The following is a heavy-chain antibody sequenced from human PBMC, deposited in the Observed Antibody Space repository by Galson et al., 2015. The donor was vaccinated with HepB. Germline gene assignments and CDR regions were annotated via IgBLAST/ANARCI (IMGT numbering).Heavy chain of an antibody. CDR2: IIPIFGTA. V-gene: IGHV1-69*13. J-gene: IGHJ6*02. CDR1: GGTSSSYA. Sequence: SVKVSCKASGGTSSSYAISWVRQAPGQGLEWMGGIIPIFGTANYAQKFQGRVTITADESTSTAYMELSSLRSEDTAVYYCARTFTEDYGMDVWGQGTTVTVSS. CDR3: ARTFTEDYGMDV.